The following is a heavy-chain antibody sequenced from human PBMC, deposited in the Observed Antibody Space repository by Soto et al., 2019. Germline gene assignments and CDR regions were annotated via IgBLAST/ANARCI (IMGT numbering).Heavy chain of an antibody. J-gene: IGHJ4*02. Sequence: ASVKVFCKASGYTFTSYGVSWVRQAPGQGLEWMGWIRAYTGYTNYAQKFQGRVTITTDTSTSTAYMELRSLISDDTAVYYCARASDGYRSGWYVGYFDYWGQGTLVTVSS. CDR2: IRAYTGYT. D-gene: IGHD6-19*01. V-gene: IGHV1-18*04. CDR3: ARASDGYRSGWYVGYFDY. CDR1: GYTFTSYG.